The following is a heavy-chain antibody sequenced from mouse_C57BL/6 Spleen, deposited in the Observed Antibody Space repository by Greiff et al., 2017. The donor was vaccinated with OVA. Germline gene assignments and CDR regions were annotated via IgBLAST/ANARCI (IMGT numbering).Heavy chain of an antibody. Sequence: EVKLVESGGGLVQPKGSLKLSCAASGFSFNTYAMNWVRQAPGTGLEWVARIRSKSNNYATYYADSVKDRFTISRDDSESMLYLQMNNLKTEYTAMDYGVRRGGSSYGGAMDYWGQGTSVTVSS. CDR2: IRSKSNNYAT. V-gene: IGHV10-1*01. J-gene: IGHJ4*01. D-gene: IGHD1-1*01. CDR3: VRRGGSSYGGAMDY. CDR1: GFSFNTYA.